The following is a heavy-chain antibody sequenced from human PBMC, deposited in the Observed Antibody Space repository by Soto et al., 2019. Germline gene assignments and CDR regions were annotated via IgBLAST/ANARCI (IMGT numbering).Heavy chain of an antibody. CDR2: ISGSGGST. V-gene: IGHV3-23*01. J-gene: IGHJ4*02. CDR3: AKDLARTEAEDY. CDR1: GFTCSSYA. Sequence: EVQLLESGGGLVQPGWSLRLSCAASGFTCSSYAMSWVRQAPGKGLEWVSAISGSGGSTYYADSVKGRFTISRDNSKNTLYLQMNSLRAEDTAVYYCAKDLARTEAEDYWGQGTLVTVSS. D-gene: IGHD5-12*01.